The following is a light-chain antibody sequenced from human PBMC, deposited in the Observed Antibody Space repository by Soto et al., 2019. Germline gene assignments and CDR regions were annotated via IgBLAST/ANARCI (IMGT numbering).Light chain of an antibody. J-gene: IGKJ2*01. Sequence: EMRLTQSPGTLSSSPGERATLSCRATQSVSTRYLAWYKQKPGKAPRLLIYGASVRATGIPDRFSDSGSGTDFTLTISSLEPEDVAVYYCHQFGSSPPAFTFGQGTKLEI. CDR3: HQFGSSPPAFT. V-gene: IGKV3-20*01. CDR2: GAS. CDR1: QSVSTRY.